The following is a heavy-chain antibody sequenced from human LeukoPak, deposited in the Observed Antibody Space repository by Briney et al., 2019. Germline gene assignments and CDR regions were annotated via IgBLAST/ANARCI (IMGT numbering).Heavy chain of an antibody. V-gene: IGHV1-18*01. J-gene: IGHJ5*02. CDR1: GYTFSNYG. CDR3: ARGATRFGELTDWLDP. Sequence: GASVKVSCKASGYTFSNYGVSWVRQAPGRGLEWLGWISAYNGNTNYAQKFQGRVTMTRDTSTSTAHMEVTSLRSDDTAVYYCARGATRFGELTDWLDPWGQGTLVTVSS. CDR2: ISAYNGNT. D-gene: IGHD3-10*02.